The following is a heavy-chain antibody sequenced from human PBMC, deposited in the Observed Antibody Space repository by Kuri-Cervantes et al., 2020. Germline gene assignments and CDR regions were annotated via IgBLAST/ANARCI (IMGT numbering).Heavy chain of an antibody. V-gene: IGHV1-3*01. D-gene: IGHD3-16*01. CDR3: ARGLTVIHGGGGY. Sequence: ASVKVSCKASGYTFTSYAMHWVRQAPGQRLEWMGWINAGNGNTKYSQKFQGRVTITRDTSASTAYMELSSLRSEDTAVYYCARGLTVIHGGGGYWGQGTLVTVSS. J-gene: IGHJ4*02. CDR1: GYTFTSYA. CDR2: INAGNGNT.